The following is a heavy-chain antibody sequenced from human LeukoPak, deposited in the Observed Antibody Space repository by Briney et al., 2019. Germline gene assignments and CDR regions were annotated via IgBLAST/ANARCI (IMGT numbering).Heavy chain of an antibody. CDR2: INHSGST. Sequence: SETLSLTCAVYGGSFSGYYWSWIRHPPGEGVEWSGEINHSGSTNSNPSLKSRVAISVDTSKNQFSLKMSSVGAADTALYYCARRQYYYDSSLRSLGDAFDIWRQPTIATVSS. D-gene: IGHD3-22*01. J-gene: IGHJ3*02. CDR1: GGSFSGYY. V-gene: IGHV4-34*01. CDR3: ARRQYYYDSSLRSLGDAFDI.